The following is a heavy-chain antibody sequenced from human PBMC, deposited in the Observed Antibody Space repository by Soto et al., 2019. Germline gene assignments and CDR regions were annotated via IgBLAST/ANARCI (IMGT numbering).Heavy chain of an antibody. D-gene: IGHD6-19*01. CDR1: GGTFSSYA. J-gene: IGHJ4*02. Sequence: VKVSCKASGGTFSSYASSWVRQAPGRRLEWIGWIVVGCGNTNYAQKFQERVTITADMSTSTAYMELSSLRSEDTAVYYCAALTYSSGWSRWDYWGQGTLVTVSS. CDR3: AALTYSSGWSRWDY. V-gene: IGHV1-58*02. CDR2: IVVGCGNT.